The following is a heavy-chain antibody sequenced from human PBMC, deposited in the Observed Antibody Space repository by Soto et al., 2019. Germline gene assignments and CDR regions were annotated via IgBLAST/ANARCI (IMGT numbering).Heavy chain of an antibody. CDR2: IRSKIYGGTI. CDR1: GFTFGDYA. Sequence: EVQLVASGGTLVKPGRSLRLSCTTSGFTFGDYALSWIRQAPGKGLEWVSFIRSKIYGGTIEYAASVQGRFTISRDDSKGIAYLQMNSLKTDDTAVYYCSRYPDYWGQGTLVTVSS. V-gene: IGHV3-49*05. J-gene: IGHJ4*02. CDR3: SRYPDY.